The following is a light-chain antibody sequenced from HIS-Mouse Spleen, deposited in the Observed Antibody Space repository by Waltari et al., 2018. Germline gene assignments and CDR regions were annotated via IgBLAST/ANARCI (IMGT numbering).Light chain of an antibody. CDR2: DVS. CDR1: RSDVGGYNY. J-gene: IGLJ2*01. CDR3: CSYAGSYTFVV. V-gene: IGLV2-11*01. Sequence: QSALTQPRPVSGSPGQSVTISCTGTRSDVGGYNYVPWYQQHPGQAPKLMIYDVSKRPSGVPDRFSGSKSGNTASLTISGLQAEDEADYYCCSYAGSYTFVVFGGGTKLTVL.